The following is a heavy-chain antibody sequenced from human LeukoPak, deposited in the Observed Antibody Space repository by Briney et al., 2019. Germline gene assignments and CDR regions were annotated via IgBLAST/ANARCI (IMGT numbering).Heavy chain of an antibody. D-gene: IGHD3-10*01. CDR2: ISGSGGST. CDR3: AKDYYGSGSSKYFQH. J-gene: IGHJ1*01. Sequence: GVLRLSCAASGFTFSSYAMSWVRQAPGKGLEWVSAISGSGGSTYYADSVKGRFTISRDNSKNTLYLQMNSLRAEDTAAYYCAKDYYGSGSSKYFQHWGQGTLVTVSS. CDR1: GFTFSSYA. V-gene: IGHV3-23*01.